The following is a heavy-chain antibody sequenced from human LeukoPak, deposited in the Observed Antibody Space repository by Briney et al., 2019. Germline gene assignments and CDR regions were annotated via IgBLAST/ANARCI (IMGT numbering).Heavy chain of an antibody. Sequence: GGPLRLSCAASRFAFDNFAMSWVRQAPGKGLKWVATVNDNGAATFYADSVKGRFTISRDNSYNTVSLQMNGLRDDDTGVYYCAKGLKTGVGPYMGYHYYMDVWGKGATVTVSS. CDR3: AKGLKTGVGPYMGYHYYMDV. D-gene: IGHD3-16*01. V-gene: IGHV3-23*01. CDR2: VNDNGAAT. CDR1: RFAFDNFA. J-gene: IGHJ6*03.